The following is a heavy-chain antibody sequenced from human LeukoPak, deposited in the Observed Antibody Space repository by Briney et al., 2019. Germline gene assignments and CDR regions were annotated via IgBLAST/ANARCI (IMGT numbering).Heavy chain of an antibody. Sequence: HAGGSLRLSCAASGLSFSSYDMHWVRQATGKGLEWVSAIGTKGDTYNSDSVRGRFTISRENGKNSLYLQMNSLRAGDTAVYYCAREMSDTVTWGWYFDLWGRGTLVTVSS. CDR1: GLSFSSYD. J-gene: IGHJ2*01. D-gene: IGHD4-17*01. V-gene: IGHV3-13*01. CDR3: AREMSDTVTWGWYFDL. CDR2: IGTKGDT.